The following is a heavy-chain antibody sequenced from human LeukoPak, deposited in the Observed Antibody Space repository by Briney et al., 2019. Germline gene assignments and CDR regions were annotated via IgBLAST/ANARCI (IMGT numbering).Heavy chain of an antibody. CDR3: ARSDGYNHDY. Sequence: SETLSLTCTVSGGPISSYYWSWIRQPPGKGLEWIGYIYTSGSTNYNPSLKSRVTISVDTSKNQFSLKLSSVTAADTAVYYCARSDGYNHDYWGQGTLVTVSS. CDR1: GGPISSYY. D-gene: IGHD5-24*01. J-gene: IGHJ4*02. CDR2: IYTSGST. V-gene: IGHV4-4*09.